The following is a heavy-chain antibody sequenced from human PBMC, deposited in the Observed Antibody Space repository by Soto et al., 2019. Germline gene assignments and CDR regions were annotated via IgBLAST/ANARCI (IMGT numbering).Heavy chain of an antibody. V-gene: IGHV3-48*04. D-gene: IGHD3-16*02. Sequence: PGGSLRLSCAASGFTFSSYYMNWVRQAPGKGLEWVSSISSSSTIYYADSVKGRFTISRDNAKNSLYLQMNSLRAEYTAVYYCARDEHDYVWGSYRYTGLLLDYWGQGTLVTVSS. CDR2: ISSSSTI. J-gene: IGHJ4*02. CDR1: GFTFSSYY. CDR3: ARDEHDYVWGSYRYTGLLLDY.